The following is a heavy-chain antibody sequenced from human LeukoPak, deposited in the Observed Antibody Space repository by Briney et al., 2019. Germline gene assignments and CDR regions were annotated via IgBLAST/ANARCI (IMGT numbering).Heavy chain of an antibody. D-gene: IGHD4-17*01. CDR2: INPNSGGT. CDR3: ARDGGYGDYPQNT. J-gene: IGHJ5*02. CDR1: GYTFTGYY. Sequence: ASVKVSCKASGYTFTGYYMHWVRQAPGQGLEWMGWINPNSGGTNYAQKFQGWVTMTRDTSISTAYMELRGLRSDDTAVYYCARDGGYGDYPQNTWGQGTLVTVSS. V-gene: IGHV1-2*04.